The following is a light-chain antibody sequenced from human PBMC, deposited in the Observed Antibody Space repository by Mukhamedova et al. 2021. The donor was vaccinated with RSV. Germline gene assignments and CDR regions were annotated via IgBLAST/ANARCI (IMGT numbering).Light chain of an antibody. Sequence: WYQRRVHGKVPKLLIYGASTLQSGVPSRFSDSGSGTDFTLTISSLQPEDVATYYCQKYNSAPFTFGGGTKVEIK. CDR2: GAS. V-gene: IGKV1-27*01. J-gene: IGKJ4*01. CDR3: QKYNSAPFT.